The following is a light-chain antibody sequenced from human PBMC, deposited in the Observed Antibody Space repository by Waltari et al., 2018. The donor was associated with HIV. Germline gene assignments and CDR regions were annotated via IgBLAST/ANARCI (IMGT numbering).Light chain of an antibody. J-gene: IGLJ2*01. CDR3: ASYTRQISVA. CDR1: SDDLGGYNH. Sequence: QSALTQPASVSGSPGQSTTITCTGTSDDLGGYNHFSWYQHPTREPPKLLIFEVRNRPSGVSSRFSGSKSGNTASLTITGLQSDDEADYYCASYTRQISVAFGGGTRVTVL. V-gene: IGLV2-14*01. CDR2: EVR.